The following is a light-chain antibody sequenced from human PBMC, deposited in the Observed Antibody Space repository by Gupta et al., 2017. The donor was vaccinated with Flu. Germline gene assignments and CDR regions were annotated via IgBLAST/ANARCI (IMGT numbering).Light chain of an antibody. CDR1: QSVGSN. J-gene: IGKJ2*03. CDR3: QQESHWLRYS. CDR2: GAS. V-gene: IGKV3D-15*01. Sequence: EIVMTQSPATLSVSPGERATLSCRASQSVGSNLAWYQQKPGQAPRLLIYGASTRATGIPARFSGSGSGTEFTLTISVLQSEDLAVYPCQQESHWLRYSFGQGTKLEIK.